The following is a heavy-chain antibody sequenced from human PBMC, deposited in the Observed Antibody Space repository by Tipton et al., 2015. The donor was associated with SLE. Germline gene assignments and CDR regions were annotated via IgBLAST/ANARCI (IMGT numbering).Heavy chain of an antibody. J-gene: IGHJ3*02. CDR2: IYYSGST. D-gene: IGHD1-26*01. CDR1: GGSISSHY. Sequence: TLSLTCTVSGGSISSHYWSWIRQHPGKGLEWIGYIYYSGSTYYNPSLKSRVTISLDTSKNQFSLKLSSVTAADTAVYYCARDRIVGATDAFDIWGQGTMVTVSS. CDR3: ARDRIVGATDAFDI. V-gene: IGHV4-31*03.